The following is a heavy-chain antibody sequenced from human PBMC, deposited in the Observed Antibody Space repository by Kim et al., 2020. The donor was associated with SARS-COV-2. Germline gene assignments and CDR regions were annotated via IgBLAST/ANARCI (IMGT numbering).Heavy chain of an antibody. CDR1: GFTFSSYE. J-gene: IGHJ6*02. D-gene: IGHD3-3*01. Sequence: GGSLRLSCAASGFTFSSYEMNWVRQAPGKGLEWVSYISSSGSTIYYADSVKGRFTISRDNAKNSLYLQMNSLRAEDTAVYYCARTRLITIFGVVIKKISRESHHYCYYGMDVWGQGTTVTVSS. V-gene: IGHV3-48*03. CDR2: ISSSGSTI. CDR3: ARTRLITIFGVVIKKISRESHHYCYYGMDV.